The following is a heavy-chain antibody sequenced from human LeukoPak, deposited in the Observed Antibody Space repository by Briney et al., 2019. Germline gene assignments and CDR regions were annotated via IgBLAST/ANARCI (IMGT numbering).Heavy chain of an antibody. CDR3: ARAERIFGVALEFDY. D-gene: IGHD3-3*01. J-gene: IGHJ4*02. CDR2: INPNSGGT. Sequence: ASVKVSCKASGYTFTGYYMHWVRQAPGQGIEWMGWINPNSGGTNYAQKFQGRVTMTRDTSISTAYMELSRLRSDDTAVYYCARAERIFGVALEFDYWGQGTLVTVSS. V-gene: IGHV1-2*02. CDR1: GYTFTGYY.